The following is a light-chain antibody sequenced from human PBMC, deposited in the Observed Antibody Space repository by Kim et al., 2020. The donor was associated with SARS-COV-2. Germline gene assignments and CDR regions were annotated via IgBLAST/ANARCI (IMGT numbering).Light chain of an antibody. CDR2: KTS. Sequence: DIQMTQSPSTLSASVGDRVTITCRTSQSINNWLAWYQQKPGKAPKLLIYKTSRLETGVPSRFSGSGSGTEFTLTISSLQPDDFATYYCHQYNNYSPYTFGQGTKLEI. CDR3: HQYNNYSPYT. V-gene: IGKV1-5*03. J-gene: IGKJ2*01. CDR1: QSINNW.